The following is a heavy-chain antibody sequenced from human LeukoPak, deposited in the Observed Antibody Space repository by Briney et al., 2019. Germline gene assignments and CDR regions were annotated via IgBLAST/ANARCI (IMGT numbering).Heavy chain of an antibody. V-gene: IGHV3-23*01. CDR3: AIGPGGLFDY. CDR2: ISGSGANT. Sequence: GGSLRLSCAASGFSFSSYRMNWVRQAPGKGLEWVSSISGSGANTYYADSVKGRFTISRDNSKNTLYLQMNSLRAEDTAVYYCAIGPGGLFDYWGQGTLVTVSS. D-gene: IGHD4-23*01. CDR1: GFSFSSYR. J-gene: IGHJ4*02.